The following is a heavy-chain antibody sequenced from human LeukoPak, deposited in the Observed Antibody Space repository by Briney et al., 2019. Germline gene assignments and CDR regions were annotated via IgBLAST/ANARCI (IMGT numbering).Heavy chain of an antibody. J-gene: IGHJ4*02. V-gene: IGHV3-23*05. CDR3: AARGGDY. D-gene: IGHD3-16*01. CDR2: SGSTI. CDR1: GFIFSNYA. Sequence: GGSLRLSCAASGFIFSNYAMTWVRQAPGKGLEWVSSSGSTIDYADSVKGRFTISRDNSKNTLYLQMNSLRAEDTAVYYCAARGGDYWGQGTLVTVSS.